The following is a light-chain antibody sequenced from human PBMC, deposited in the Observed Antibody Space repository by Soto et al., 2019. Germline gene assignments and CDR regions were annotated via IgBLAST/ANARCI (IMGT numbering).Light chain of an antibody. V-gene: IGLV1-51*01. CDR1: SSNIGNNY. Sequence: QSVLTQPPSVSAAPGQKVTISCSGSSSNIGNNYVSWYQQLPGTAPKLLIYDNNKRPSGIPDRFSGSKSGTSGTLDITGLQAGGEAGYYRPTWDYSLNGGGFGRGTKLTVL. CDR2: DNN. J-gene: IGLJ2*01. CDR3: PTWDYSLNGGG.